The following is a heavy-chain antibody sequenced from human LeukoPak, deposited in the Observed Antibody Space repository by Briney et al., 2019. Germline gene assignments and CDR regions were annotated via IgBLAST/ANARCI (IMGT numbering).Heavy chain of an antibody. CDR1: GFTYSSYW. V-gene: IGHV3-23*01. D-gene: IGHD3-16*01. CDR3: AKESGSYAKPFDY. CDR2: IGGSGGT. J-gene: IGHJ4*02. Sequence: GGSLRLSCAASGFTYSSYWMSWVRHAPGKGLEWVSAIGGSGGTYHADSVKGRFTISRDISKNTLYLQMNSLRAEDTAVYYCAKESGSYAKPFDYWGQGTLVTVSS.